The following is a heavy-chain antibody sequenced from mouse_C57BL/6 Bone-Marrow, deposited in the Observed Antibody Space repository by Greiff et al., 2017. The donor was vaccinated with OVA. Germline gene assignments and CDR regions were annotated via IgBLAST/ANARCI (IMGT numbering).Heavy chain of an antibody. J-gene: IGHJ3*01. V-gene: IGHV14-1*01. CDR1: GFNIKDYY. Sequence: EVQLQQSGAELVRPGASVKLSCTASGFNIKDYYMHWVKQRPEQGLGWIGRIDPEDGDPEYATKFQGKANMTAATSSNTAYLQLSSLTSEDTAVYYCTTIYYSKGAWFAYWGQGTLVTVSA. CDR2: IDPEDGDP. D-gene: IGHD2-5*01. CDR3: TTIYYSKGAWFAY.